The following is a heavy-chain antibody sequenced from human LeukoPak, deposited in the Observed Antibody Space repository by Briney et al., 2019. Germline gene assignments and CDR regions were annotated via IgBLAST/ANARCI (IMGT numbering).Heavy chain of an antibody. D-gene: IGHD4-23*01. Sequence: SETLSLTCAAYGGPFRGFFWSWIRQAPGKGREWIGEISHSGSSNSNLSLKSRTTIPVDTSKSQCSLRLTSVTAADTAVYYCARGIFYGGRNQYIWFDLWGQGTLVTVSS. J-gene: IGHJ5*02. V-gene: IGHV4-34*01. CDR1: GGPFRGFF. CDR2: ISHSGSS. CDR3: ARGIFYGGRNQYIWFDL.